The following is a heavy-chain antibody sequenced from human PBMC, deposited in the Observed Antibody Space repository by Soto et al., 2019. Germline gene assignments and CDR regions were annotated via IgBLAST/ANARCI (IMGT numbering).Heavy chain of an antibody. CDR3: ARDETPPDNRFDP. J-gene: IGHJ5*02. Sequence: GGSLRLSCAASGFTFSSYSMNWVRQAPGKGLEWVSSISSSSSYIYYADSVKGRFTISRDNAKNSLYLQMNSLRAEDTAVYYCARDETPPDNRFDPWGQGTLVTVSS. V-gene: IGHV3-21*01. CDR1: GFTFSSYS. CDR2: ISSSSSYI.